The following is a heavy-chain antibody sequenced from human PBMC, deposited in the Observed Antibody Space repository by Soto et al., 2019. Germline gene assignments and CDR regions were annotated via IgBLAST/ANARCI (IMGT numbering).Heavy chain of an antibody. CDR1: GSTFSDYY. V-gene: IGHV3-11*01. D-gene: IGHD3-3*01. Sequence: GGSLRLSCAASGSTFSDYYMSWIRQAPGKGLEWVSYISSSGSTIYYADSVKGRFTISRDNAKNSLYLQMNSLRAEDTAVYYCARLDYDFWSGPGGDYYYGMDVWGQGTTVTVSS. J-gene: IGHJ6*02. CDR2: ISSSGSTI. CDR3: ARLDYDFWSGPGGDYYYGMDV.